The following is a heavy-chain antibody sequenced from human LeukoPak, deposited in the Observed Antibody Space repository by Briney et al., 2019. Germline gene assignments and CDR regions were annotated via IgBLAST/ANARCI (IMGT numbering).Heavy chain of an antibody. D-gene: IGHD5-24*01. CDR2: IYYSGST. J-gene: IGHJ3*02. Sequence: SETLSLTCTVSGGSISSYYWSWIRQPPGKGLEWIGYIYYSGSTNYNPSLKSRVTISVDTSKNQFSLKLSSVTAADTAVYYCARQYETNYAFDIRGQGTMVTVSS. V-gene: IGHV4-59*08. CDR3: ARQYETNYAFDI. CDR1: GGSISSYY.